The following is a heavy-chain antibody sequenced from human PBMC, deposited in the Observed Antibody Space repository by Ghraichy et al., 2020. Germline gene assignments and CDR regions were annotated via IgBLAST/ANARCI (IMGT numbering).Heavy chain of an antibody. D-gene: IGHD6-6*01. CDR1: GFTFSSYA. CDR3: ARRGRSSFSVGY. CDR2: ISGSGGST. V-gene: IGHV3-23*01. J-gene: IGHJ4*02. Sequence: GGSLRLSCAASGFTFSSYAMSWVRQAPGKGLEWVSAISGSGGSTYYADSVKGRFTISRDNSKNTLYLQMNSLRAEDTAVYYCARRGRSSFSVGYWGQGTLVTVSS.